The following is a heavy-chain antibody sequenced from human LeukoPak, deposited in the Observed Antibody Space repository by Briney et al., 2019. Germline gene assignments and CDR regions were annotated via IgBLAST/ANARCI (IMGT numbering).Heavy chain of an antibody. J-gene: IGHJ6*03. CDR2: TSYDGSIE. CDR3: ARSIAARHHMDF. V-gene: IGHV3-30*19. CDR1: GFTFSNYG. D-gene: IGHD6-6*01. Sequence: GTSLRLSCEASGFTFSNYGMHWVRQAPGKGLEWVAVTSYDGSIEFYADSVRGRFTISRANAKSTVYLQMNSLSGEDAAIYYCARSIAARHHMDFWGKGTTVIVSS.